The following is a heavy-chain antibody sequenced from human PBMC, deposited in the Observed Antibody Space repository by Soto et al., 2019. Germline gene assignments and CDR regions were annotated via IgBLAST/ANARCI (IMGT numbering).Heavy chain of an antibody. Sequence: GGSLRLSCVGSGFTFSNYGMHWVRQPPGKGLEWVALISDDGDKRYYADSVRGRLIISRDNSKDTLYLQMNSLGPDDTAVYFCAKDRARIVGANSFDYWGQGTPVTVSS. D-gene: IGHD1-26*01. J-gene: IGHJ4*02. CDR3: AKDRARIVGANSFDY. V-gene: IGHV3-30*18. CDR2: ISDDGDKR. CDR1: GFTFSNYG.